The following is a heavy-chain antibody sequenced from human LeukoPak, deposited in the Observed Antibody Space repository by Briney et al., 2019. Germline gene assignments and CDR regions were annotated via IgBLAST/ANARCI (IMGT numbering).Heavy chain of an antibody. D-gene: IGHD1-26*01. CDR2: IYYSGST. CDR1: GGSISSYY. V-gene: IGHV4-59*01. CDR3: ARTLSRWDPFDY. Sequence: PSETLSLTCTVSGGSISSYYWSWIRQPPGKGLEWIGYIYYSGSTNYNPSLKSRVTISVDTSKNQFSLMLSSVTAADTAVYYCARTLSRWDPFDYWGQGTLVTVSS. J-gene: IGHJ4*02.